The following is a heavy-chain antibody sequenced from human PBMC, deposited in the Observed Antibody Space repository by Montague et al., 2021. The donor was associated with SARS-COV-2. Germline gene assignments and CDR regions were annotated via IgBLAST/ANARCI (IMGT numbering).Heavy chain of an antibody. CDR2: NYRSGSH. Sequence: SETLSLTCTVSGGSISSDYYNWSRKPLGDGQGWEWIGRNYRSGSHNSNPTLESRVVLSAYTSRNQFTMKMTSATAADTAMYYCARGVDTGVVTVTGGFDSWGQGTLVIVSS. CDR3: ARGVDTGVVTVTGGFDS. J-gene: IGHJ4*02. V-gene: IGHV4-4*07. CDR1: GGSISSDY. D-gene: IGHD5-18*01.